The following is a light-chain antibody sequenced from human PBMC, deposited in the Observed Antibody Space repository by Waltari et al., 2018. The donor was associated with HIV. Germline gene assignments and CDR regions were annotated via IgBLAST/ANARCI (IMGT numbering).Light chain of an antibody. Sequence: QSALTPPPSASGSPGQSVTIPCTGISSDVAGDKSVSCYQHHPGKAPKLMIYEDNRRPSGVPDRFSGSKSGNTASLTVSGLQADDEADYYCSAYAGTSRLFGGGTKLTVL. CDR1: SSDVAGDKS. J-gene: IGLJ2*01. CDR3: SAYAGTSRL. CDR2: EDN. V-gene: IGLV2-8*01.